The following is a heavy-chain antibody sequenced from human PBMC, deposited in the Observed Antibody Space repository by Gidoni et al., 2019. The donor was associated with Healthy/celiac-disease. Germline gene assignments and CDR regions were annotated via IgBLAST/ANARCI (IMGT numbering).Heavy chain of an antibody. CDR3: ATDINWLLLPSGFAY. V-gene: IGHV3-9*01. D-gene: IGHD3-22*01. CDR2: ISWNSGSI. J-gene: IGHJ4*02. CDR1: GFTFDAYA. Sequence: EVQLVESGGGLVQPGRSLRLYCAAYGFTFDAYASHWVRQAPGNGMGWVSGISWNSGSIAYSDSVKGRFTISRDNAKNSLYLQMNRLRAQDTALYYLATDINWLLLPSGFAYWGQGTLVTVSS.